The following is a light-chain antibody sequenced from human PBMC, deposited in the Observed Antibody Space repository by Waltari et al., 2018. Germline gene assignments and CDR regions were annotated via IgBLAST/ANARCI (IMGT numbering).Light chain of an antibody. CDR3: QQHNDWPPWT. J-gene: IGKJ1*01. CDR1: QNVNSN. CDR2: GAS. Sequence: ELIMTQSPATLSLSPGERATISCRASQNVNSNLAWYQQKPGQAPRLLIYGASIRATGIPARFSGSGSGTQFTLTINSLQSEDSAVYFCQQHNDWPPWTFGQGTKVELK. V-gene: IGKV3-15*01.